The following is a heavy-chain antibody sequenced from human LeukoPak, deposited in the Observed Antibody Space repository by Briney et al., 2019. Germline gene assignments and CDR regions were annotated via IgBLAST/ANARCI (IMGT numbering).Heavy chain of an antibody. Sequence: GGSLRLSCAASRFXFNNYAMSWVRQAPGKGLEWVSGIRGSGARTFYADSVKGRFSISRDNSKNTLYLQMNNLRAEDTAVYYCAKDLRGPWNYEGLDAFDLWGQGTMVTVSS. CDR2: IRGSGART. D-gene: IGHD1-7*01. CDR1: RFXFNNYA. V-gene: IGHV3-23*01. J-gene: IGHJ3*01. CDR3: AKDLRGPWNYEGLDAFDL.